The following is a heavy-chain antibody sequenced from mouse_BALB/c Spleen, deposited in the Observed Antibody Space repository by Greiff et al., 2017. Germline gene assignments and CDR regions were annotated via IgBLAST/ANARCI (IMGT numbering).Heavy chain of an antibody. CDR2: IWSGGST. Sequence: QVQLQQSGPGLVQPSQSLSITCTVSGFSLTSYGVHWVRQSPGKGLEWLGVIWSGGSTDYNAAFISRLSISKDNSKSQVFFKMNSLQANDTAIYYCARNNYDYDWFAYWGQGTLVTVSA. CDR1: GFSLTSYG. V-gene: IGHV2-2*02. D-gene: IGHD2-4*01. CDR3: ARNNYDYDWFAY. J-gene: IGHJ3*01.